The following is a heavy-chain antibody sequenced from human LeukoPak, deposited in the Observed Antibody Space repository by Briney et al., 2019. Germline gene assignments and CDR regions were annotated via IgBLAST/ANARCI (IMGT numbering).Heavy chain of an antibody. CDR2: INGGGDIT. CDR1: GYSFDSYA. J-gene: IGHJ4*02. Sequence: GGSLRLSCAGSGYSFDSYAMTWVPQAPGKGLEWVSSINGGGDITYYAESVKGRFTVSRDNSKNTLFLQLNSLRAEDTAVFYCAKRYGDSTGWFFDFWGQGSLVTVSS. CDR3: AKRYGDSTGWFFDF. D-gene: IGHD6-13*01. V-gene: IGHV3-23*01.